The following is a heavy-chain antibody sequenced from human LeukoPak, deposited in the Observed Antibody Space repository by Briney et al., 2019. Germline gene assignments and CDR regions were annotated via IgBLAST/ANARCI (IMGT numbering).Heavy chain of an antibody. CDR1: GFTFSAFS. Sequence: GGSLRLSCAASGFTFSAFSMTWVRQAPGKGLEWVSLIASNGGNTYYADSVKGRFTVSRDNSKNTLYLQMNSLRDEDMAVYYCARDGGLYSGTSYFDYWGQGTLVTVSS. CDR2: IASNGGNT. CDR3: ARDGGLYSGTSYFDY. J-gene: IGHJ4*02. D-gene: IGHD1-26*01. V-gene: IGHV3-23*01.